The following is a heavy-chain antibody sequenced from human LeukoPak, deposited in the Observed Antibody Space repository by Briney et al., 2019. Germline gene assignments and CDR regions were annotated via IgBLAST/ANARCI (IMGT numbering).Heavy chain of an antibody. CDR3: AISDYMWSFVS. CDR2: IDRISGAS. CDR1: GVTLIGYH. Sequence: ASVKVSCKAFGVTLIGYHMHWVRQAPGRRPEWMGWIDRISGASSPAQKFQGRVTMTRDTSMSTFYMDMSGLTSDDTAIYYCAISDYMWSFVSWGVGTQVTVSS. V-gene: IGHV1-2*02. D-gene: IGHD3-16*01. J-gene: IGHJ4*02.